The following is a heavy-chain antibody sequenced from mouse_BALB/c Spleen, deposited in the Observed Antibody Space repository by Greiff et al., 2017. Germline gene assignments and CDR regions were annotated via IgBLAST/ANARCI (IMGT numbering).Heavy chain of an antibody. J-gene: IGHJ3*01. CDR1: GFTFSSYA. Sequence: EVQLVESGGGLVKPGGSLKLSCAASGFTFSSYAMSWVRQSPEKRLEWVAEISSGGSYTYYPDTVTGRFTISRDNAKNTLYLEMSSLRSEDTAMYYCARFRGYDGAYWGQGTLVTVSA. CDR3: ARFRGYDGAY. CDR2: ISSGGSYT. D-gene: IGHD2-2*01. V-gene: IGHV5-9-4*01.